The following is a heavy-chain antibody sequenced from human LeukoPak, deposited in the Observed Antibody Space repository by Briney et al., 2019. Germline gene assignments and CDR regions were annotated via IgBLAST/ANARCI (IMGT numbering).Heavy chain of an antibody. CDR2: IYYSGST. J-gene: IGHJ5*02. V-gene: IGHV4-61*01. CDR3: ARHLGYYDILTGYRGGNWFDP. Sequence: PSETLSLTCTVSDGSVSSGSYYWSWIRQPPGKGLEWIGYIYYSGSTNYNPSLKSRVTISVDTSKNQFSLKLSSVTAADTAVYYRARHLGYYDILTGYRGGNWFDPWGQGTLVTVSS. D-gene: IGHD3-9*01. CDR1: DGSVSSGSYY.